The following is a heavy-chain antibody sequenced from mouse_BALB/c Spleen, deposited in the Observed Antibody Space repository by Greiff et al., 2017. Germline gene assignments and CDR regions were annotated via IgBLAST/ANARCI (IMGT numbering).Heavy chain of an antibody. CDR1: GYTFTDYW. CDR2: IDTSDSYT. Sequence: VQLQQPGAELVMPGASVKMSCKASGYTFTDYWMHWVKQRPGQGLEWIGAIDTSDSYTSYNQKFKGKATLTVDESTSTAYMQLSSLTSEDSAVYYCARGEGYYAMDYWGQGTSDTVSS. CDR3: ARGEGYYAMDY. J-gene: IGHJ4*01. V-gene: IGHV1-69*01.